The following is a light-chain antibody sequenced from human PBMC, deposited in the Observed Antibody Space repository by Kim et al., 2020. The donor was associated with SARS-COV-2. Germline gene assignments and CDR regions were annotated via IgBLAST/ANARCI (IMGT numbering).Light chain of an antibody. V-gene: IGLV2-11*01. CDR1: SSDVGGYNY. CDR3: CSYAGRFPFV. CDR2: DVN. Sequence: QSALTQPRSVSGSPGQSVTISCTGTSSDVGGYNYVSWYQQHPGKAPNLMIYDVNKRPSGVPDRFSASKSGNTASLTISGLRAGDEADYYCCSYAGRFPFVFVTGTKVTVL. J-gene: IGLJ1*01.